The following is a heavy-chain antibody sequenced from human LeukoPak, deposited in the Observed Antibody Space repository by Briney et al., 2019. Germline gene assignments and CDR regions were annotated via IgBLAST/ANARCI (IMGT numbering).Heavy chain of an antibody. CDR1: GGSISSGDYY. CDR3: ARFRITVDSFDY. V-gene: IGHV4-30-4*01. Sequence: PSETLSLTCTVSGGSISSGDYYWSWIRQPPGRGLEWIGYTYYSGSTYYNPSLKSRVTISLDTSKNQFSLKLSSVTAADTAVYYCARFRITVDSFDYWGQGTLVTVSS. CDR2: TYYSGST. J-gene: IGHJ4*02. D-gene: IGHD3-10*01.